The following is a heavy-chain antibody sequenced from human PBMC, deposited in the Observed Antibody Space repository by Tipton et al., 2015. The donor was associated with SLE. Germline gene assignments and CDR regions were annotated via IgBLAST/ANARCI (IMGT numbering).Heavy chain of an antibody. J-gene: IGHJ4*02. CDR2: ISSSSSYI. CDR1: GFTFSSYS. D-gene: IGHD2-2*01. Sequence: SLRLSCAASGFTFSSYSMNWVRQAPGKGLEWVSSISSSSSYIYYADSVKGRFTISRDNAKNTLYLQMNSLRAEDTAVYYCAKDGPDIVVVPAATEGYYFDYWGQGTLVTVSS. CDR3: AKDGPDIVVVPAATEGYYFDY. V-gene: IGHV3-21*04.